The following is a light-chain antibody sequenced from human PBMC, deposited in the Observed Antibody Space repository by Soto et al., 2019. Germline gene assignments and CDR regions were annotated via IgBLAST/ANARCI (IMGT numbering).Light chain of an antibody. CDR2: GVH. Sequence: QSVLAQPISVSGSPGQSITISCTGNSNDIGTYDYVCWYQQHPGKAPRLLIHGVHNRSPGISGRFSGSKSGNTASLTVSGLQAEDEADYYCSSYAGSSNVFGTGSKVTVL. CDR3: SSYAGSSNV. V-gene: IGLV2-14*01. J-gene: IGLJ1*01. CDR1: SNDIGTYDY.